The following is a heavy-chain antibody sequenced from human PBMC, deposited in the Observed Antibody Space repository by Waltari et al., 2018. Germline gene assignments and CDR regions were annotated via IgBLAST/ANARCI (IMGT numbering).Heavy chain of an antibody. CDR1: GDSISSNSDA. CDR2: TYYRSKWYN. D-gene: IGHD6-19*01. V-gene: IGHV6-1*01. J-gene: IGHJ4*02. CDR3: ARGVRDSSGWLFRPPYFDY. Sequence: QVQLQQSGPGLVKPSQTLSITCAISGDSISSNSDAWKWIRQSPSRGLEWLGRTYYRSKWYNDYAVSVKSRITINPDTSKNQFSLQLNSVTPEDTAVYYCARGVRDSSGWLFRPPYFDYWGQGTLVTVSS.